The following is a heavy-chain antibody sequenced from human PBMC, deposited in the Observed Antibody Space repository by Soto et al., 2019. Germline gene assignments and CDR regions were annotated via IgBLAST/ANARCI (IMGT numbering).Heavy chain of an antibody. J-gene: IGHJ1*01. Sequence: QVQLVQSGAEVKKPGASVKVSCKASGYTFTSYAMHWVRQAPGQRLEWMGWINAGNGNTKYSQKFQGRVTITRDTSASTAYMELSSLRSEDTAVYYCARDVSASFRDFQHWGQGTLVTVSS. D-gene: IGHD2-15*01. CDR2: INAGNGNT. V-gene: IGHV1-3*01. CDR3: ARDVSASFRDFQH. CDR1: GYTFTSYA.